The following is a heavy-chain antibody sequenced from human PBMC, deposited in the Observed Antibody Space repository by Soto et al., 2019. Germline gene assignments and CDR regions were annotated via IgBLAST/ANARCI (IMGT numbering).Heavy chain of an antibody. J-gene: IGHJ6*02. D-gene: IGHD3-10*01. CDR2: VSPPFRTS. V-gene: IGHV1-69*01. CDR1: GVSFNNNG. Sequence: QVQLVQSGAEVKKPGSSVKVSCKTSGVSFNNNGIGWVRQAPGHRLEWMGGVSPPFRTSNYARKFQGRISITADASTGTVHMELSSLTSEDTAQYYCARVLYYGSGSYSPYGMDVWGQGTTVTVSS. CDR3: ARVLYYGSGSYSPYGMDV.